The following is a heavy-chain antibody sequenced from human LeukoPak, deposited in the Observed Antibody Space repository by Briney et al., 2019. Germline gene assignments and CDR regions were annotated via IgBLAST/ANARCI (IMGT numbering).Heavy chain of an antibody. CDR2: ISSSVTTK. J-gene: IGHJ4*02. CDR3: ARDFSWRFDY. Sequence: GGSLRLACAASGFTFSDYYMSWIRQAPGKGLEWVSYISSSVTTKSYADSVKGRFTISRDNAKNSLYLQMDSLRVEDTAVYFCARDFSWRFDYWGQGTLVTVSS. CDR1: GFTFSDYY. V-gene: IGHV3-11*01.